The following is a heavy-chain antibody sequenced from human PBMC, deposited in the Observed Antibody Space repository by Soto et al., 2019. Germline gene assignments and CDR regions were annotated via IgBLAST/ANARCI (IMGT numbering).Heavy chain of an antibody. Sequence: EVQLVESGGGLVQPGGSLRLSCAASGFTFNTYWMTWVRQAPGKGLEWVANIKQDGSEKYYVDSVKGRFTISRDNAKNSLYLQMNSRRAEDTAVYYCAGAMWANLWATWGQGTLVTVSS. CDR1: GFTFNTYW. D-gene: IGHD2-21*01. CDR3: AGAMWANLWAT. V-gene: IGHV3-7*04. J-gene: IGHJ5*02. CDR2: IKQDGSEK.